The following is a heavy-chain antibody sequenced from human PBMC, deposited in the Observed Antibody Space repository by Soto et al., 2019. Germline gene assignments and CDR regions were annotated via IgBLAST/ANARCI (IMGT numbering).Heavy chain of an antibody. CDR1: GFTFSNYA. Sequence: EVQLFESGGGLVQPGGSLRLSCAASGFTFSNYAMTWVRQAPGKGLEWVSVITGSGGGTDFVDSLKGRFTISRDNSKNTVYLQMNSLRAEDTAVYYCANRPLTAAGFDYWGQGTLVTVSS. CDR3: ANRPLTAAGFDY. CDR2: ITGSGGGT. V-gene: IGHV3-23*01. J-gene: IGHJ4*02. D-gene: IGHD6-13*01.